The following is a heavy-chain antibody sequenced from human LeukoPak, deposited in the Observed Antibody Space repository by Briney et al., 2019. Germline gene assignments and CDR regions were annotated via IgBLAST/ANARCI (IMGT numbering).Heavy chain of an antibody. V-gene: IGHV3-33*01. D-gene: IGHD3-3*01. CDR1: GFTFSSYG. CDR2: IWYDGSNK. J-gene: IGHJ4*02. Sequence: GRSLRLSCAASGFTFSSYGMHWVRQAPGKGLEWVAVIWYDGSNKYYADSVKGRFTISRDNSKNTLYLQMNSLRAEDTAVYYCARDARNYDFWSGPPRGLDYWGQGTLVTVSS. CDR3: ARDARNYDFWSGPPRGLDY.